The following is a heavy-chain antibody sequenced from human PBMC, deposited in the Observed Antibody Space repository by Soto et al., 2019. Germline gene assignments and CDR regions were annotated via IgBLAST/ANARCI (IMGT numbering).Heavy chain of an antibody. J-gene: IGHJ4*02. CDR1: GGSISSGGYY. CDR2: IYYSGST. CDR3: ARDHYYGSGSYDY. Sequence: SETLSLTCTVSGGSISSGGYYWSWIRQHPGKGLEWIGYIYYSGSTYYNPSLKSRVTISVDTSKNQFSLKLSSVTAADTAVYYCARDHYYGSGSYDYWGQGTLVTVSS. D-gene: IGHD3-10*01. V-gene: IGHV4-31*03.